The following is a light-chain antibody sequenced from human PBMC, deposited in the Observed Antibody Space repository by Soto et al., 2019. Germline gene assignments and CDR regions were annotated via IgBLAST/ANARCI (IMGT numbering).Light chain of an antibody. CDR2: AAS. Sequence: DIQMTQSPSSLSASVGDRVAMTCRASQSISGYLNWYQQKPGKAPKVLIYAASNLQSGVPSRFSGSGSGTDFTLTISSLQPEDFATYYCQQSYSTPITFGQGTRLEIK. V-gene: IGKV1-39*01. CDR3: QQSYSTPIT. J-gene: IGKJ5*01. CDR1: QSISGY.